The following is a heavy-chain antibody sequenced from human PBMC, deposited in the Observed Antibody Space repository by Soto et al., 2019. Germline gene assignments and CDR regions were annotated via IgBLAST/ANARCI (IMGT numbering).Heavy chain of an antibody. CDR3: GRENGMLRYGMDV. V-gene: IGHV4-34*09. J-gene: IGHJ6*02. CDR2: ISYSGST. Sequence: SETLSLTCAVYGGSFSGYYWTWIRQPPGKGLEWIGYISYSGSTDYNPSLKSRVTISVDTSKNQFSLKLSSVSAADTAVYYCGRENGMLRYGMDVWGQGTTVTVS. D-gene: IGHD2-8*01. CDR1: GGSFSGYY.